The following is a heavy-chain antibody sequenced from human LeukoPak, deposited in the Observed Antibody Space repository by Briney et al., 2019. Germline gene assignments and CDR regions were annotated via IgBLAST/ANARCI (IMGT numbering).Heavy chain of an antibody. CDR2: IYYSGST. CDR1: GGSIRSYY. J-gene: IGHJ4*02. CDR3: ARGTYYYDSSGYQTFDY. Sequence: SETLSLTCTVSGGSIRSYYWSWIRQPPGKELEWIGYIYYSGSTNYNPSLKSRVTISVDTSKNQFSLKLSSVTAADTAVYYCARGTYYYDSSGYQTFDYWGQGTLVTVSS. D-gene: IGHD3-22*01. V-gene: IGHV4-59*08.